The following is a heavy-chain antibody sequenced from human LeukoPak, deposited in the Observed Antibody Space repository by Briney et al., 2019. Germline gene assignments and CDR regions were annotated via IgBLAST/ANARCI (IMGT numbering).Heavy chain of an antibody. J-gene: IGHJ6*02. V-gene: IGHV3-23*01. D-gene: IGHD3-3*01. Sequence: PGGSLRLSCAASGFTFSSYAMSWVRQAPGKGLEWVSAISGSGGSTYYADSVKGRFTISRDNSKNTLYLQMNSLRAEATAVYYCASRNRFLEWLYYYYGMDVWGHGTTVTVSS. CDR3: ASRNRFLEWLYYYYGMDV. CDR1: GFTFSSYA. CDR2: ISGSGGST.